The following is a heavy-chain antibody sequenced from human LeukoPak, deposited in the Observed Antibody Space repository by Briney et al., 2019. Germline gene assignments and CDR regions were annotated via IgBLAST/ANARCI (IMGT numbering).Heavy chain of an antibody. CDR1: GGSISSYY. V-gene: IGHV4-4*09. J-gene: IGHJ3*02. Sequence: SETLSLTCTVSGGSISSYYWSWIRQPPGKGLEWIGYIYTSGSTNYDPSLKSRVTISVDTSKNQFSLKLSSVTAADAAVYYCARLGGSSWYFDAFDIWGQGTMVTVSS. CDR3: ARLGGSSWYFDAFDI. CDR2: IYTSGST. D-gene: IGHD6-13*01.